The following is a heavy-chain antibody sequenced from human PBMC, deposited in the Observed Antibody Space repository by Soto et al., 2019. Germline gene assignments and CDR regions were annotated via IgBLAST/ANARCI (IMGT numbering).Heavy chain of an antibody. CDR2: ISYSGHT. Sequence: SETLSLTCTVSGGSINNYYWSWIRQPPGKGLEWIAYISYSGHTHYSPSLESRATISVDTSKNQFSLKLTSMTAADTAVYYCARQKAMGANFFDSWGQGALVPVSS. J-gene: IGHJ4*02. V-gene: IGHV4-59*08. CDR1: GGSINNYY. D-gene: IGHD1-26*01. CDR3: ARQKAMGANFFDS.